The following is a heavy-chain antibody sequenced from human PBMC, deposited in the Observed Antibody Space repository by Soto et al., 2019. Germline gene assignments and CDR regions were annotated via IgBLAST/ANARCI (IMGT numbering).Heavy chain of an antibody. V-gene: IGHV1-3*01. Sequence: ASVKVSCKASGYTFTSYAMHWVRQAPGQRLEWMGWINAGNGNTKYSQKFQGRVTITRDTSASTAYMELSSLRSEDTAVYYCARVTGSGSHHYGMDVWGQGTTVTVSS. CDR2: INAGNGNT. J-gene: IGHJ6*02. CDR1: GYTFTSYA. D-gene: IGHD3-10*01. CDR3: ARVTGSGSHHYGMDV.